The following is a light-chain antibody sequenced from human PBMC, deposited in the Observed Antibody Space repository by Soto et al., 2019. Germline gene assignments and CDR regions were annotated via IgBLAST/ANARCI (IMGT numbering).Light chain of an antibody. CDR2: GAS. CDR3: QQFNTSPWT. V-gene: IGKV3-20*01. Sequence: EIVLTQSPGTLSLSPGERATLSCRASQSVSSNYLAWYRQKPGQAPRLLIHGASSRATGIPDRFSGSGSGTDFILTISSLQPDDFATYYCQQFNTSPWTFSQGTKVDIK. CDR1: QSVSSNY. J-gene: IGKJ1*01.